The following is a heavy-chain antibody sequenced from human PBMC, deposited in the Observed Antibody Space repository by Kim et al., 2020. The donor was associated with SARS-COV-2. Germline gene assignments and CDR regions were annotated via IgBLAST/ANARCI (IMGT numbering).Heavy chain of an antibody. D-gene: IGHD3-10*01. J-gene: IGHJ4*02. CDR3: AKESPGSIDY. V-gene: IGHV3-9*01. Sequence: YGDSVKGRFNVSRDNAKNVLYLQMNNLRPEDTALYYCAKESPGSIDYWGRGTMVTVSS.